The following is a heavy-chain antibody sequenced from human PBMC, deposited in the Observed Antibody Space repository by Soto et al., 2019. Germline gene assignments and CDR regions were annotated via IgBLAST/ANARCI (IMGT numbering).Heavy chain of an antibody. CDR1: GGSFSGYY. CDR2: INHSGST. V-gene: IGHV4-34*01. Sequence: QVQLQQWGAGLLKPSETLSLTCAVYGGSFSGYYWSWIRQPPGKGLEWIGEINHSGSTNYNPSLKSRGTISVDTSKNQFSLKLSSVTAADTAVYYCARLPYYDFWSGYYRSFDYWGQGTLVTVSS. CDR3: ARLPYYDFWSGYYRSFDY. D-gene: IGHD3-3*01. J-gene: IGHJ4*02.